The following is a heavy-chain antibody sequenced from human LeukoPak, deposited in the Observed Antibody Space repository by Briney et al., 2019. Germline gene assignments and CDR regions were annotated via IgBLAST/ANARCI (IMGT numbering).Heavy chain of an antibody. CDR3: ARVFYYESSGYYYDY. CDR1: GYTFTSYY. Sequence: ASVKVSCKASGYTFTSYYMHWVRQAPGQGLEWMGIINPSSGITNYAQEFQGRVTMTKDTSTSTVYMELSSLRSEDTAVYYCARVFYYESSGYYYDYWGQGSLVTVSS. CDR2: INPSSGIT. V-gene: IGHV1-46*01. J-gene: IGHJ4*02. D-gene: IGHD3-22*01.